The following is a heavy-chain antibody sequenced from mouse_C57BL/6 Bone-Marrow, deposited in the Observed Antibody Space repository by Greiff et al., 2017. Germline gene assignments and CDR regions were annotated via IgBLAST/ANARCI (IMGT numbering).Heavy chain of an antibody. J-gene: IGHJ4*01. CDR3: TVYGSSPYAMDY. CDR1: GFTFSNYW. D-gene: IGHD1-1*01. CDR2: IRLKSDNYAT. Sequence: EVQRVESGGGLVQPGGSMKLSCVASGFTFSNYWMNWVRQSPEKGLEWVAQIRLKSDNYATHYAESVKGRFTISRDDSKSSVYLQMNNLRAEDTGIYYCTVYGSSPYAMDYWGQGTSVTVSS. V-gene: IGHV6-3*01.